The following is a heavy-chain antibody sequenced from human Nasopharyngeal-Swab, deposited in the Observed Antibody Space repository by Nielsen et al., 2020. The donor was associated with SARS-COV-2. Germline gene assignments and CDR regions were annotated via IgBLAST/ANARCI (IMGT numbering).Heavy chain of an antibody. J-gene: IGHJ4*02. D-gene: IGHD3-10*01. CDR3: ARVPLGRVRGVNLFDY. CDR2: INHSGST. V-gene: IGHV4-34*01. Sequence: CPAPGRGVEWIGEINHSGSTNYNPSLKSRVTISVDTSKNQFSLKLSSVTAADTAVYYCARVPLGRVRGVNLFDYWGQGTLVTVSS.